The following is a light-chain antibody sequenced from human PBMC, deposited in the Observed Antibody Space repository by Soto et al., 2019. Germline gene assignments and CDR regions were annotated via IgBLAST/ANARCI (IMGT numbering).Light chain of an antibody. CDR3: SSYTSSSTPYV. CDR1: SSEVGGYNY. J-gene: IGLJ1*01. Sequence: QSLLTQPASVSGSPGQSITISCTGTSSEVGGYNYVSWYQQHPGKAPKLMIYEASKRSSGVANRFSGSKSGNTASLTISGDQAEDEADYYCSSYTSSSTPYVFGTGTKRTVL. CDR2: EAS. V-gene: IGLV2-14*01.